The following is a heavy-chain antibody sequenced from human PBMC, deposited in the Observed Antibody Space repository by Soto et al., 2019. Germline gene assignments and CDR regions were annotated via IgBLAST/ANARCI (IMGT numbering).Heavy chain of an antibody. D-gene: IGHD3-22*01. CDR1: GDSISSYS. Sequence: SETLSLTCSVSGDSISSYSWSWIRQPAGKGLEWLGRVYRGTSNYNPSLKSRLIMSLDTSKNQFSLNLRSVTAADTAVYYCAKESLKETITMTVVIDHWGQGTQVT. CDR3: AKESLKETITMTVVIDH. V-gene: IGHV4-4*07. J-gene: IGHJ4*02. CDR2: VYRGTS.